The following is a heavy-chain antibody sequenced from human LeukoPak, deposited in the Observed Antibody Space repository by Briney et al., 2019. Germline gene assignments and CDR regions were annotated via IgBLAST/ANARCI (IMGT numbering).Heavy chain of an antibody. Sequence: AVKVSCQASGGTFSSYAISWVRQARGQGLEWMGRIIPILGIANYAQKFQGRVTITADKSTSTAYMELSSLRSEDTGAYYCARAGTVVVAENWFDPWGEGSLVSV. V-gene: IGHV1-69*04. J-gene: IGHJ5*02. CDR1: GGTFSSYA. CDR2: IIPILGIA. CDR3: ARAGTVVVAENWFDP. D-gene: IGHD2-15*01.